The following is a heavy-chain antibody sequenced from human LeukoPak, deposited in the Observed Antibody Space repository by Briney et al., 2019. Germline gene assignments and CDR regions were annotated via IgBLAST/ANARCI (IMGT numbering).Heavy chain of an antibody. CDR2: INQDGSEK. D-gene: IGHD5-24*01. J-gene: IGHJ6*02. CDR1: GFTFSKYW. V-gene: IGHV3-7*01. Sequence: PGGSLRLSCAASGFTFSKYWMTWVRQAPGKGLEWVANINQDGSEKFYVDSAKGRFTISRDNAKNSLYLQMNNLRAEDTAVYYCARDQRRHDVWGQGTTVTVSS. CDR3: ARDQRRHDV.